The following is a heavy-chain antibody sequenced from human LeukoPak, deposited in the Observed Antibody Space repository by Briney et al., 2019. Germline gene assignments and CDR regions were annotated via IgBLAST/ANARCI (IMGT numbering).Heavy chain of an antibody. CDR2: ISAYNGNT. Sequence: ASVKVSCKASGYTFTSYGISWVRQAPGQGLEWMGWISAYNGNTNYAQKLQGRVTMTTDTSTSTAYMELRSLRSDDTAVYYCARDSNCTNGVCYEYNWFDPWGQGTLVTVSS. J-gene: IGHJ5*02. V-gene: IGHV1-18*01. D-gene: IGHD2-8*01. CDR3: ARDSNCTNGVCYEYNWFDP. CDR1: GYTFTSYG.